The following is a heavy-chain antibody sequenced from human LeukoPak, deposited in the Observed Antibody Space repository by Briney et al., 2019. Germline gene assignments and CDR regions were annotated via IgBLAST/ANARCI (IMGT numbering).Heavy chain of an antibody. D-gene: IGHD3-22*01. J-gene: IGHJ4*02. CDR3: ARDGAYYDSSGYLKSLDY. CDR2: ISPYNDNT. CDR1: GYTFANYG. Sequence: AASVKVSCKASGYTFANYGITWVRQAPGQGLEWMGWISPYNDNTKYEQKVQGRVTMTTDTSTRTAYMELRSLRSDDTAVYYCARDGAYYDSSGYLKSLDYWGQGTLVTVSS. V-gene: IGHV1-18*01.